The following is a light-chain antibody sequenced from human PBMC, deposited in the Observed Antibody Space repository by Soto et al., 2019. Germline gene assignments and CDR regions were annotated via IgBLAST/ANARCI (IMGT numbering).Light chain of an antibody. Sequence: EIVLTQSPGTLSLSPGERATLSCRASQSVTSGYLAWYQQRPGQAPRLLIHGASSRASGIPDRFIGSGSGTDFTLTISRLEPEDFAVYHCQQYASSPATFGQGTKLEIK. J-gene: IGKJ2*01. V-gene: IGKV3-20*01. CDR1: QSVTSGY. CDR3: QQYASSPAT. CDR2: GAS.